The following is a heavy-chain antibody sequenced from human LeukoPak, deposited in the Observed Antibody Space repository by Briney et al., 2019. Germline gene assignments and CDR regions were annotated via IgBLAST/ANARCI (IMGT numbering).Heavy chain of an antibody. J-gene: IGHJ4*02. Sequence: GGTLRLSCAASGFTFSSYGMSWVRQAPGKGLEWVSAISGSGGSTYYADSVKGRFTISRDNSKNTLYLQMNSLRAEDTAVYYCAKDRSAYYYDSSGIYWGQGTLVTVSS. CDR2: ISGSGGST. CDR1: GFTFSSYG. D-gene: IGHD3-22*01. V-gene: IGHV3-23*01. CDR3: AKDRSAYYYDSSGIY.